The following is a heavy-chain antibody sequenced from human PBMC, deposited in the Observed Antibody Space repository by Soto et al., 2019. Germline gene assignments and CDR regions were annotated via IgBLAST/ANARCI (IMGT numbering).Heavy chain of an antibody. V-gene: IGHV3-48*01. J-gene: IGHJ3*02. CDR3: ARDVPRYCSGGSCYSEKAFDI. D-gene: IGHD2-15*01. Sequence: GGSLRLSCAASGFTFSSYSMNWVRQAPGKGLEWVSYISSSSSTIYYADSVKGRFTISRDNAKNSLYLQMNSLRAEDTAVYYCARDVPRYCSGGSCYSEKAFDIWGQGTMVTVSS. CDR2: ISSSSSTI. CDR1: GFTFSSYS.